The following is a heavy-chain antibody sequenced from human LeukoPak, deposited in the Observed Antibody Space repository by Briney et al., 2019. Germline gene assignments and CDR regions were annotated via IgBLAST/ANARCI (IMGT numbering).Heavy chain of an antibody. J-gene: IGHJ5*02. V-gene: IGHV1-69*05. Sequence: SVKISCNASAGTFSNSAITWVRHAPGQGLEWMGRTIPMFGTTNYAQRFEGRVTMTTDESTSPVYIGVRSGRTDHTAMSVCASSSPPRPPLTPLDPWGQGTLVTVSP. CDR3: ASSSPPRPPLTPLDP. CDR2: TIPMFGTT. CDR1: AGTFSNSA.